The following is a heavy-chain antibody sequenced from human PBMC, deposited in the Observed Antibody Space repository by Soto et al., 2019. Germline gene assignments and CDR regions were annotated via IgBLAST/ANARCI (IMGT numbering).Heavy chain of an antibody. Sequence: PGGSLRLSCAGSGFTFSSYSMNWVRQAPGKGLEWVSSITSSSNYIYYADSVKGRFTISRDNAKNSLYLQMNSLRAEDTAVYYCARDFALYSIGWYGTWGQGTLVTVSS. CDR2: ITSSSNYI. J-gene: IGHJ5*02. CDR3: ARDFALYSIGWYGT. D-gene: IGHD6-19*01. V-gene: IGHV3-21*01. CDR1: GFTFSSYS.